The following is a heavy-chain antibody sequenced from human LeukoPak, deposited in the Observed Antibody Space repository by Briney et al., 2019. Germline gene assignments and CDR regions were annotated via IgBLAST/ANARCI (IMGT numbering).Heavy chain of an antibody. CDR3: AIKRSYGDYEPVDY. D-gene: IGHD4-17*01. J-gene: IGHJ4*02. CDR2: IIPILGIA. Sequence: SVKVSCKASGGTFSSYAISWVRQAPGQGLEWMGRIIPILGIANYAQKFQGRVTITADKSSSTAYMELSSLRSEDTAVYYCAIKRSYGDYEPVDYWGQGTLVTVSS. V-gene: IGHV1-69*04. CDR1: GGTFSSYA.